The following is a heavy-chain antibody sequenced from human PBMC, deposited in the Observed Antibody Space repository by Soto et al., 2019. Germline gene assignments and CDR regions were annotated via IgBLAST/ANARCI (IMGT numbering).Heavy chain of an antibody. CDR2: IRSKAYGGTT. Sequence: EVQLVESGGGSVQPGRSLRLSCTASGFTFGDYAMSWSRQAPGKGLEWVGFIRSKAYGGTTEYAASVKGRFTISRDDSKRIGYLQMNSLKIEDTAVYYCTRPLTTVTTFEYWGQGTLVTVSS. V-gene: IGHV3-49*03. CDR1: GFTFGDYA. D-gene: IGHD4-17*01. CDR3: TRPLTTVTTFEY. J-gene: IGHJ4*02.